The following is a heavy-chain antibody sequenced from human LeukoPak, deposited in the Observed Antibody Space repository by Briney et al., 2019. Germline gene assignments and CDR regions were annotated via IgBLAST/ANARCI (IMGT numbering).Heavy chain of an antibody. CDR3: ATDPRD. V-gene: IGHV3-15*01. Sequence: GESLRLSCAASGFSFINTWMSWVRQAPGKGLEWVGRIKSKSDGGTIDYAETVKGRVTISRDDSKNMVYLQMNSMKSEDTAVYYCATDPRDWGQGTLVTVSA. D-gene: IGHD3-10*01. CDR2: IKSKSDGGTI. J-gene: IGHJ4*02. CDR1: GFSFINTW.